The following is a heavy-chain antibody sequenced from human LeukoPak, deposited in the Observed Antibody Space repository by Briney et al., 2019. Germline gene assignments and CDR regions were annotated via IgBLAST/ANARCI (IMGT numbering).Heavy chain of an antibody. CDR1: GFTFSSSA. CDR2: ISASGGST. D-gene: IGHD3-22*01. J-gene: IGHJ4*02. V-gene: IGHV3-23*01. Sequence: GGSLRLSCAASGFTFSSSAMSWVRQVPGKGLEWVSGISASGGSTYYADSVRGRFTISRDNSKNTLYVQMNSLRDEDTAVYYCARPSDSYYYDSSGYHDWGQGTLVTVSS. CDR3: ARPSDSYYYDSSGYHD.